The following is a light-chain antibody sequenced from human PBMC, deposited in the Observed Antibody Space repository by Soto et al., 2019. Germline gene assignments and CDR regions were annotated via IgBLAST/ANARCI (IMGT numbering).Light chain of an antibody. J-gene: IGLJ1*01. Sequence: QSVLTQPASVSGSPGQSITISCTGTSSDVGSYNLVSWYQQHPGKAPELMIYEVSKWPSGVSNRFSGSKSGNTASLTISGLQAEDEADYHCCSYAPSSTYVFGTGTKLTVL. CDR1: SSDVGSYNL. V-gene: IGLV2-23*02. CDR3: CSYAPSSTYV. CDR2: EVS.